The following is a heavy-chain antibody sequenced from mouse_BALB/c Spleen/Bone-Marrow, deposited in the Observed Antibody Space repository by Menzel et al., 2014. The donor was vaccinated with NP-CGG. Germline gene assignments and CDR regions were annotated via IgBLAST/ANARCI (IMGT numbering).Heavy chain of an antibody. V-gene: IGHV1-54*01. D-gene: IGHD2-3*01. CDR3: ARYDGYFDD. J-gene: IGHJ2*01. CDR2: INPGSGST. CDR1: GYAFTDYL. Sequence: VKLQESGAELVRPGTSVKVSCKASGYAFTDYLMEWLKQRPGQGLEWIGVINPGSGSTNYNEKFKDKATLTADKSSSTAYMQLSRLTSDDSAVYFCARYDGYFDDWGQGTILTVSS.